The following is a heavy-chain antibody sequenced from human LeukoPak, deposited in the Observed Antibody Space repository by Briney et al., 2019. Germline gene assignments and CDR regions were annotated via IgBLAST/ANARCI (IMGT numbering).Heavy chain of an antibody. Sequence: SETLSLTCTVSGGSISSYYWSWIRQPPGKGLEWIGYIYYSGSTNQNPSLKSRVTISVDTSKNQFSLKLTSVTAADTAVYYCARDPLDPMTTVTTGGNAFDIWGQGTMVTVSS. CDR3: ARDPLDPMTTVTTGGNAFDI. CDR1: GGSISSYY. D-gene: IGHD4-17*01. J-gene: IGHJ3*02. V-gene: IGHV4-59*12. CDR2: IYYSGST.